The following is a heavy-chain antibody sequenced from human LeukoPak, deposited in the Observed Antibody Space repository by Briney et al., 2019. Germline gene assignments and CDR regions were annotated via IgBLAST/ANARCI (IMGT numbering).Heavy chain of an antibody. CDR3: ARNYYGSGSYYRGVWFDP. CDR1: GYSFTSYA. J-gene: IGHJ5*02. CDR2: INTNTGNP. D-gene: IGHD3-10*01. V-gene: IGHV7-4-1*02. Sequence: ASVKVSCKASGYSFTSYAMNWVRQAPGQGLEWMGWINTNTGNPTYAQGFTGRFVFSLDTSVSTAYLQISSLKAEDTAVYYCARNYYGSGSYYRGVWFDPWGQGTLVTVSS.